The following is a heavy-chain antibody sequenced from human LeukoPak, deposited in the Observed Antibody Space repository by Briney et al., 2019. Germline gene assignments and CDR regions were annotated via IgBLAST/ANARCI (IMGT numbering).Heavy chain of an antibody. CDR1: GGSISSSY. CDR3: ARDRQWGNLDY. J-gene: IGHJ4*02. CDR2: IYYSGST. D-gene: IGHD6-19*01. V-gene: IGHV4-59*01. Sequence: SETLSLTCTVSGGSISSSYWSWIRQPPGRGLEWIGYIYYSGSTNYNPSLKSRISISVDTSKNQFSLKLSSVSAADTAVYYCARDRQWGNLDYWGQGTLVTVSS.